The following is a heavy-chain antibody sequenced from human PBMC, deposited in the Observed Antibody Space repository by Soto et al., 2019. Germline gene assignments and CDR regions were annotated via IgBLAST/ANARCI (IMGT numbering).Heavy chain of an antibody. CDR2: ISSSGSTI. J-gene: IGHJ4*02. CDR1: GFTFSDYY. CDR3: ARDRLAYCSSTSCPVGY. D-gene: IGHD2-2*01. Sequence: PGGSLRLSCAASGFTFSDYYMSWIRQAPGKGLEWVSYISSSGSTIYYADSVKGRFTISRDNAKNSLYLQMNSLRAEDTAVYYCARDRLAYCSSTSCPVGYWGQGTLVTVSS. V-gene: IGHV3-11*01.